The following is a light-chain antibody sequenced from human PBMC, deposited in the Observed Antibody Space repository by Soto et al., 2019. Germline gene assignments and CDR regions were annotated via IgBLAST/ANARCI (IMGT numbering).Light chain of an antibody. Sequence: EVVLTQSPATLSVSPGEGVTLSCRASQSVGTTLAWYQQKPGQAPRLLIYGAFTRVTGFPARFSGSGSGTEFTLTISSLQAEDVAVYYCQEYSNWPVYTFAQGTKLEIK. V-gene: IGKV3-15*01. CDR2: GAF. CDR3: QEYSNWPVYT. CDR1: QSVGTT. J-gene: IGKJ2*01.